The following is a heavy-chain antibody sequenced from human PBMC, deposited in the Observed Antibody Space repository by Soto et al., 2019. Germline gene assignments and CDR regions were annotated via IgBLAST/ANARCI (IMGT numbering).Heavy chain of an antibody. Sequence: SVKVSCKASGGTFSSYAISWVRQAPGQGLEWMGGIIPIFGTANYAQKFQGRVTITADKSTSTAYMELSSLRSEDTAVYYCATEAGKIVNWGYNWFDPWGQGTLVTVSS. V-gene: IGHV1-69*06. CDR2: IIPIFGTA. CDR3: ATEAGKIVNWGYNWFDP. D-gene: IGHD3-16*01. CDR1: GGTFSSYA. J-gene: IGHJ5*02.